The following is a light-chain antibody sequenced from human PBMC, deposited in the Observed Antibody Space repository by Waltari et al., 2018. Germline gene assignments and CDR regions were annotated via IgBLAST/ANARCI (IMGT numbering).Light chain of an antibody. V-gene: IGKV1-5*03. CDR3: QQYNSYSLLT. CDR2: KAS. J-gene: IGKJ4*01. Sequence: DIQMTQSPSTLSASVGDRFTITCRASQSISNWLAWYQQKPGKAPKLLIYKASTLESGVPSRFSGSGSGTEFTLTISSLQPDDFXXYYCQQYNSYSLLTFGGGTKVEIK. CDR1: QSISNW.